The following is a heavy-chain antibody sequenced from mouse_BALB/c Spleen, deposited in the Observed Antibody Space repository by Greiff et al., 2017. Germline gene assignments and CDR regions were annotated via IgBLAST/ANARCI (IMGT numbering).Heavy chain of an antibody. D-gene: IGHD2-3*01. V-gene: IGHV1S137*01. CDR1: GYTFTDYA. CDR3: ARDGGPDAMDY. Sequence: VKLQESGAELVRPGVSVKISCKGSGYTFTDYAMHWVKQSHAKSLEWIGVISTYYGDASYNQKFKGKATMTVDKSSSTAYMELARLTSEDSAIYYCARDGGPDAMDYWGQGTSVTVSS. CDR2: ISTYYGDA. J-gene: IGHJ4*01.